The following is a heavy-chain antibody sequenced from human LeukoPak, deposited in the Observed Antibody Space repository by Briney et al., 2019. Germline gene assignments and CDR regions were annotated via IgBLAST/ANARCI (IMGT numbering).Heavy chain of an antibody. CDR1: GFTFSSYA. CDR3: AKDKRLFTPDAFDI. J-gene: IGHJ3*02. CDR2: ISSNGGST. D-gene: IGHD3-22*01. Sequence: GGSLRLSCAASGFTFSSYAMHWVRQAPGKGLEHVSGISSNGGSTYYANSVKGRFTISRDNSKNTLYLQMNSLRAEDTAVYYCAKDKRLFTPDAFDIWGQGTMVTVSS. V-gene: IGHV3-64*01.